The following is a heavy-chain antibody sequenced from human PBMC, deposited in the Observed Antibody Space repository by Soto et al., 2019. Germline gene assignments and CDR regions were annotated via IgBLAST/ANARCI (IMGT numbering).Heavy chain of an antibody. CDR3: ARGLTTVYLMRRYYAFDI. CDR2: INHSGST. CDR1: GGSFSGYY. J-gene: IGHJ3*02. D-gene: IGHD4-4*01. Sequence: PSETLSLTCAVYGGSFSGYYWTWIRQPPGTGLEWIGEINHSGSTNYNPSLKSRVSILVDTSKNQFSLKLSSVTAADTAVYYCARGLTTVYLMRRYYAFDIWSQGTMVAVSS. V-gene: IGHV4-34*01.